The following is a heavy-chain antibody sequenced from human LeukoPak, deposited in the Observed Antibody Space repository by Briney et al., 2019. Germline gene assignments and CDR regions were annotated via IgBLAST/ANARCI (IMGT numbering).Heavy chain of an antibody. CDR2: ISWNSGSI. V-gene: IGHV3-9*01. CDR3: AKAYQLLSPPDY. D-gene: IGHD2-2*01. Sequence: GGSLRLSCAASGFTFDDYAMHWVWQAPGKGLEWVSGISWNSGSIGYADSVKGRFTISRDNAKNSLYLQMNSLRAEDTALYYCAKAYQLLSPPDYWGQGTLVTVSS. CDR1: GFTFDDYA. J-gene: IGHJ4*02.